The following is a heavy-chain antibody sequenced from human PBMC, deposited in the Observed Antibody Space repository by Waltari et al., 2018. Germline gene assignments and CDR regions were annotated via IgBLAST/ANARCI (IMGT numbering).Heavy chain of an antibody. D-gene: IGHD3-10*01. J-gene: IGHJ5*02. CDR1: GYTFTSYA. CDR3: ARVGGGVWFDP. CDR2: ITAGNGNT. Sequence: QVQLVQSGAEVKKPGASVKVSCKASGYTFTSYAIHWVRQAPGQSLEWMGWITAGNGNTKYSQKFQGRVTITSDTSATTAYMELSSLRSEDTAVYYCARVGGGVWFDPWGQGTLVTVSS. V-gene: IGHV1-3*01.